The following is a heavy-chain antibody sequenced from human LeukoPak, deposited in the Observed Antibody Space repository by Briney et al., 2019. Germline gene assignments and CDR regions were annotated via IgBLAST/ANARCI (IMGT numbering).Heavy chain of an antibody. J-gene: IGHJ3*02. CDR2: IIPIFGTA. D-gene: IGHD1-26*01. V-gene: IGHV1-69*05. Sequence: GSSVKVSCKASGGTFSSYAISWVRQAPGQGLEWMGGIIPIFGTANYAQKFQGRVTITTDESTSTAYMELSSLRSEDTAVYYCARSSILVGATRYGAFDIWGQGTMATVSS. CDR3: ARSSILVGATRYGAFDI. CDR1: GGTFSSYA.